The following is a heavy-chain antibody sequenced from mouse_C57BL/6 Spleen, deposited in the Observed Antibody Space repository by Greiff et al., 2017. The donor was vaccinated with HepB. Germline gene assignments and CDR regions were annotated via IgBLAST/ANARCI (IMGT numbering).Heavy chain of an antibody. J-gene: IGHJ2*01. CDR1: GFTFSDYY. V-gene: IGHV5-12*01. CDR3: ARQGIDGYYGGFDY. Sequence: DVKLVESGGGLVQPGGSLKLSCAASGFTFSDYYMYWVRQTPEKRLEWVAYISNGGGSTYYPDTVKGRFTISRDNAKNTLYLQMSRLKSEDTAMYYCARQGIDGYYGGFDYWGQGTTLTVSS. CDR2: ISNGGGST. D-gene: IGHD2-3*01.